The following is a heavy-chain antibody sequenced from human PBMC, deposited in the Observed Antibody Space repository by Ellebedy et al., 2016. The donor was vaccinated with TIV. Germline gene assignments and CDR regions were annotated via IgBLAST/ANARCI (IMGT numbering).Heavy chain of an antibody. CDR2: INPNSGGT. Sequence: ASVKVSCXASGYTFTGYYMHWVRQAPGQGLEWMGWINPNSGGTNYAQKFQGWVTMTRDTSISTAYMELSSLRSEDTAVYYCARVYNGDYTFDLEYDAFDIWGQGTMVTVSS. J-gene: IGHJ3*02. CDR1: GYTFTGYY. D-gene: IGHD4-17*01. CDR3: ARVYNGDYTFDLEYDAFDI. V-gene: IGHV1-2*04.